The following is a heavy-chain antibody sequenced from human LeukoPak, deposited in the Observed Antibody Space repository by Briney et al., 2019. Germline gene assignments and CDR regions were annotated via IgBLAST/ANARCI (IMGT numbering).Heavy chain of an antibody. V-gene: IGHV6-1*01. J-gene: IGHJ4*02. CDR3: ATMQGIAVAARSYYFDY. D-gene: IGHD6-19*01. CDR1: GDSVSSNTGG. CDR2: TYYRSKWYY. Sequence: SPTLSLTCAISGDSVSSNTGGWNWIRQSPSRGLEWLGRTYYRSKWYYDYAVSVKSRISINPDTSKNQFSLQLNSVTPDDTAVYYCATMQGIAVAARSYYFDYWGQGTLVTVSS.